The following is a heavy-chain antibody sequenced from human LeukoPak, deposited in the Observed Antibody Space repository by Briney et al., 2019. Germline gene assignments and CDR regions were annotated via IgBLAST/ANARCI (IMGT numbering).Heavy chain of an antibody. Sequence: AGGSLRLSCAASGFTFTYYWMHWVRQAPGKWLVWVARINGDGSSTNYADSVKGRFTISRDNAKNTLYLQMNSLRAEDTAVYYCANDDFGASGLPDYWGQGTLVTVSS. D-gene: IGHD4-17*01. CDR2: INGDGSST. V-gene: IGHV3-74*01. CDR3: ANDDFGASGLPDY. J-gene: IGHJ4*02. CDR1: GFTFTYYW.